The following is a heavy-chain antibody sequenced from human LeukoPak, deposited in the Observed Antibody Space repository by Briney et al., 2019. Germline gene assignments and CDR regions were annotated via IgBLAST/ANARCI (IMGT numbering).Heavy chain of an antibody. Sequence: GGSLRLSCAASGFTFSDYYMSWIRQAPGKGLEWVSYISGGGSSIYYADSVKGRFTISRDNAKNSLYLQMNSLRVEDTVVYHCARGSGYSSGWFEYWGQGSLVTVSS. CDR2: ISGGGSSI. D-gene: IGHD6-19*01. V-gene: IGHV3-11*01. CDR3: ARGSGYSSGWFEY. CDR1: GFTFSDYY. J-gene: IGHJ4*02.